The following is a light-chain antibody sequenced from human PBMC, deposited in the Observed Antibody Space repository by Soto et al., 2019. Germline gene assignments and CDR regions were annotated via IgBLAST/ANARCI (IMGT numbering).Light chain of an antibody. CDR1: QSVNSTS. Sequence: EIVLTQSPGTLSLSPGERATLSCRASQSVNSTSLVWYQQKPGQAPRLLIYGPSSRATGIPDRFSGSGSGTDFTLTISRLEPEDFALYYCQHYGTSPPFSFGQGTKLEIK. CDR2: GPS. CDR3: QHYGTSPPFS. V-gene: IGKV3-20*01. J-gene: IGKJ2*01.